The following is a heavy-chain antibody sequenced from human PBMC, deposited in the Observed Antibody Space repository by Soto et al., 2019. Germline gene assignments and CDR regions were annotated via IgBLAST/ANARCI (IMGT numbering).Heavy chain of an antibody. CDR3: VRDFVGPGLDY. Sequence: SLRLSCATSGFEFKNFGMHWVLQAPGKGLEWVTFISFDGSIKYYPDSLKGRFTVSRDNSNNTLFLHMNNLSVEDTARYFCVRDFVGPGLDYWGQGALVTV. CDR1: GFEFKNFG. V-gene: IGHV3-33*05. J-gene: IGHJ4*02. CDR2: ISFDGSIK. D-gene: IGHD1-26*01.